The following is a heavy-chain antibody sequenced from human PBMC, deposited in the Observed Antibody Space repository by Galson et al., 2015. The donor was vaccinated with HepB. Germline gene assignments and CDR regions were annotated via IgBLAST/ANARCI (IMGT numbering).Heavy chain of an antibody. CDR2: VIPVLERT. V-gene: IGHV1-69*02. Sequence: SVKVSCKAQTSEGYFKSYTFSWLRQAPGQGPEWIGRVIPVLERTNYAQKFQGRVTITADRSSTTVFMDVSSLRSDDTAVYYCARNLDSIEGSTWGQSWAGVPFDSWGQGTLVTVSS. CDR3: ARNLDSIEGSTWGQSWAGVPFDS. D-gene: IGHD1-26*01. J-gene: IGHJ4*02. CDR1: EGYFKSYT.